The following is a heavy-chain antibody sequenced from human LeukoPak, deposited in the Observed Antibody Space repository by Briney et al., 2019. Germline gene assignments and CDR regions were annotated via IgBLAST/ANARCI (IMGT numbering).Heavy chain of an antibody. D-gene: IGHD2-21*01. J-gene: IGHJ6*02. V-gene: IGHV3-7*01. CDR1: GFTFSSYW. CDR2: IKQDGSEK. CDR3: ARTDSPEEHGMDV. Sequence: GGSLRLSCAASGFTFSSYWMSWVRQAPGKGLEWVANIKQDGSEKYYVDSVKGRFTISRDNAKNSLYLQMNSLRAEDTAVYYCARTDSPEEHGMDVWGQGTTVTVSS.